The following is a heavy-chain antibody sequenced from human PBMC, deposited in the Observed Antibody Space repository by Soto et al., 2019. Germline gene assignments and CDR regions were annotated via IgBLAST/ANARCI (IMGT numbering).Heavy chain of an antibody. J-gene: IGHJ3*02. CDR1: GFTFSTSA. CDR3: AKGNSSVYGAVDM. V-gene: IGHV3-23*01. CDR2: ISGSGAST. Sequence: EVLLLESGGVLVQPGGSLRLSCAASGFTFSTSAMSWVRQAPGMGLAWVSGISGSGASTYYADSVKGRFTISRDNVKNTLSLQMNSLRAEDTALDYCAKGNSSVYGAVDMWGQGTMVTVSS. D-gene: IGHD3-22*01.